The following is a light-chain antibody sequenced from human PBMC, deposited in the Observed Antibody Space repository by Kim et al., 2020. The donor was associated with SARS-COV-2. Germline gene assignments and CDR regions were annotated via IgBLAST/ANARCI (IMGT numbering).Light chain of an antibody. CDR1: QSIGSN. V-gene: IGKV3-15*01. Sequence: EIVMTQSPATLSVSPGERATLSCRASQSIGSNLAWYQQKPGQAPRLLIYGASTRATGIPARFSGSGSGTEFTLTISSLQSEDSAVYFCQQCDNWPPTFGQGTKVDIK. CDR2: GAS. J-gene: IGKJ1*01. CDR3: QQCDNWPPT.